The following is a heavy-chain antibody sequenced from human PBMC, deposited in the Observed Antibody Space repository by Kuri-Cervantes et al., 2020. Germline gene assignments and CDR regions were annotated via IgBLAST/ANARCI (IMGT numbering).Heavy chain of an antibody. CDR3: ARLPYSGDDYFDY. CDR1: GFTSSSYD. D-gene: IGHD5-12*01. Sequence: GGSLRLSCAASGFTSSSYDMHWVRQATGKGLEWVSAIGTAGETYYPGSVKGRFTISRENAKNSLYLQMNSLRAEDTAVYYCARLPYSGDDYFDYWGQGTLVTVSS. V-gene: IGHV3-13*01. CDR2: IGTAGET. J-gene: IGHJ4*02.